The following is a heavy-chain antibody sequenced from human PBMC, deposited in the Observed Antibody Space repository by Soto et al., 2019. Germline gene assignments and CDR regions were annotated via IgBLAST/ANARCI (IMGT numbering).Heavy chain of an antibody. J-gene: IGHJ6*02. CDR1: GGSISSGGYY. D-gene: IGHD3-10*01. V-gene: IGHV4-31*03. CDR2: IYYSGST. CDR3: ASAPMVRGVSKSWGMDV. Sequence: TLSLTCTVSGGSISSGGYYWSWIRQHPGKGLEWIGYIYYSGSTYYNPSLKSRVTISVDTSKNQFSLKLSSVTAADTAVYYCASAPMVRGVSKSWGMDVWGQGTTVTVSS.